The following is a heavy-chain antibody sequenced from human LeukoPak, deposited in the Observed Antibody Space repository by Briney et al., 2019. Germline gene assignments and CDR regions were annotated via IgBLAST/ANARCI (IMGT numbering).Heavy chain of an antibody. J-gene: IGHJ4*02. Sequence: SGESLRLSCAASGFTFSSYAMSWVRQAPGKGLEWVSAISGGGGTTYYTDSVKGRFTISRDNSKNTLYLQMNSLRAEDTAVYYCAKVGESGGVWKYYFDYWGQGTLVTVSS. V-gene: IGHV3-23*01. CDR2: ISGGGGTT. D-gene: IGHD2-8*02. CDR1: GFTFSSYA. CDR3: AKVGESGGVWKYYFDY.